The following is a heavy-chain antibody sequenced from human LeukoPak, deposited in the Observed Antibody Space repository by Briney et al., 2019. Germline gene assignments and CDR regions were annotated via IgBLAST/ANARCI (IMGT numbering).Heavy chain of an antibody. J-gene: IGHJ4*02. V-gene: IGHV4-59*08. D-gene: IGHD5-18*01. CDR3: ARRAPYSYEWSTLDY. Sequence: SETLSLTCTVSGGSISSYYWSWIRQPPGKGLEWIGYIYYSGSTNYNPSLKSRVTISVDTSKNQFSLKLSSVTAADTAVYYCARRAPYSYEWSTLDYWGQGTLVTVSS. CDR1: GGSISSYY. CDR2: IYYSGST.